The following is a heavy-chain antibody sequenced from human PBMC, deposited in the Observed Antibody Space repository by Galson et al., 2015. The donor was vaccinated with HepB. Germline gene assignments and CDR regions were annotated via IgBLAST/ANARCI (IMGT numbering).Heavy chain of an antibody. CDR2: IRSKAYGGTT. V-gene: IGHV3-49*03. Sequence: SLRLSCAASGFTFGDYAMSWFRQAPGKGLEWVGFIRSKAYGGTTDYAAPVKGRFTVSRDDSRNTLYLQINSLETEDTALYYCTTIGTVTTRYFDYWGQGTLVTVSS. CDR1: GFTFGDYA. CDR3: TTIGTVTTRYFDY. D-gene: IGHD4-17*01. J-gene: IGHJ4*02.